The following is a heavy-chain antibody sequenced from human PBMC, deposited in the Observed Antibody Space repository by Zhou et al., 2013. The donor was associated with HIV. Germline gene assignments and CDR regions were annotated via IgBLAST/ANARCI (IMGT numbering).Heavy chain of an antibody. Sequence: QVQLVQSGAEVKKPGTSVKVSCKASGYTFTSYYLHWVRQAPGQGLEWMGTINPSGGGTSYAQKFQGRVTMTRDTSTSTVYMGLSSLRSEDTAVYYCASGPLTVAGVEGFDYWGQGTLVTVSS. CDR3: ASGPLTVAGVEGFDY. CDR1: GYTFTSYY. CDR2: INPSGGGT. V-gene: IGHV1-46*01. J-gene: IGHJ4*02. D-gene: IGHD6-19*01.